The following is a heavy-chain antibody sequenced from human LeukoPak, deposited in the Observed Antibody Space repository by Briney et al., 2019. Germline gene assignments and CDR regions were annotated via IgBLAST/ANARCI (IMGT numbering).Heavy chain of an antibody. CDR2: ISYSGNT. CDR3: ARDTPGGSLDY. V-gene: IGHV4-59*01. D-gene: IGHD2-15*01. Sequence: SETLSLTCTVSSGSISSYYWSWIRQPPGKGLEWIGYISYSGNTNYNLSLTSRVTISLDTSKNQFSLKLSSVTAADTAVYYCARDTPGGSLDYWGQGTLVTVSS. J-gene: IGHJ4*02. CDR1: SGSISSYY.